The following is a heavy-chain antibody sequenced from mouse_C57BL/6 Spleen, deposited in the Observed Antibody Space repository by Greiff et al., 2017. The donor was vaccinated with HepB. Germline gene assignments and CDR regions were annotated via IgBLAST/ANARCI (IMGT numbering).Heavy chain of an antibody. CDR1: GYSFTSYY. V-gene: IGHV1-66*01. CDR2: IYPGSGNT. D-gene: IGHD3-3*01. CDR3: ARPGTGTGFAY. Sequence: QVQLKQSGPELVKPGASVKISCKASGYSFTSYYIHWVKQRPGQGLEWIGWIYPGSGNTKYNEKFKGKATLTADTSSSTAYMQLSSLTSEDSAVYYCARPGTGTGFAYWGQGTLVTVSA. J-gene: IGHJ3*01.